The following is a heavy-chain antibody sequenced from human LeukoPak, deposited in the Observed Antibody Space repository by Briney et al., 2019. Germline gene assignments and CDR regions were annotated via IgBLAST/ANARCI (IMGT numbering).Heavy chain of an antibody. V-gene: IGHV3-23*01. Sequence: PGGSLRLSCAASGFTFSSYAMSWVRQAPGKGLEWVSAISGSGGSTYYADSVKGRFTISRDDSKNTLYLQMNSLRAEDTAIYYCAKRGAEVGATVAPEDYWGQGTLVTVSS. J-gene: IGHJ4*02. D-gene: IGHD1-26*01. CDR2: ISGSGGST. CDR3: AKRGAEVGATVAPEDY. CDR1: GFTFSSYA.